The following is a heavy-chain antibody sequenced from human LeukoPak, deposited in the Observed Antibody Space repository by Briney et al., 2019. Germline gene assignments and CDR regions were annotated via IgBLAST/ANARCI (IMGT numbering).Heavy chain of an antibody. CDR2: INPNSGGT. CDR1: GYTFTGYY. J-gene: IGHJ3*02. D-gene: IGHD3-10*01. CDR3: ARNGAWFGTDAFDI. Sequence: ASVKVSCKASGYTFTGYYMHWVRQAPGQGLEWMGWINPNSGGTNYAQKFQGWVTMTRDTSISTAYMELSRLRSDDTAVYYCARNGAWFGTDAFDIWGQGTVVTVSS. V-gene: IGHV1-2*04.